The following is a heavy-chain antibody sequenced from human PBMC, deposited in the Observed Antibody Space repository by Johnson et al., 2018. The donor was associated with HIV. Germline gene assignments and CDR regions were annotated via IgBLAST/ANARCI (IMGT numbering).Heavy chain of an antibody. CDR3: ARGMYYYDTSGYLIRPRAFDI. J-gene: IGHJ3*02. D-gene: IGHD3-22*01. V-gene: IGHV3-33*01. Sequence: VQLVESGGGVVQPGRSLRLSCAASGFTFSSYGMHWVRQAPGKGLEWVAVIWYDGSNKYYADSVKGRFTISRDNSKNTLYLQMNSLRAEDTAVYYCARGMYYYDTSGYLIRPRAFDIWGQGTVVTVSS. CDR2: IWYDGSNK. CDR1: GFTFSSYG.